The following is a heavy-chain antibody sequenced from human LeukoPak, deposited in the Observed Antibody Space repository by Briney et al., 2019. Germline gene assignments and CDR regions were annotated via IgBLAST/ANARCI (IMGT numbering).Heavy chain of an antibody. V-gene: IGHV1-24*01. Sequence: ASVKVSCKVSGYTLTELSMHWVRQAPGKGLEWMGGFDPEDGETIYAQKSQGRVTMTEDTSTDTAYMELSSLRSEDTAVYYCATLSGYYRFYFDYWGQGTLFTVSS. CDR3: ATLSGYYRFYFDY. D-gene: IGHD3-22*01. CDR1: GYTLTELS. CDR2: FDPEDGET. J-gene: IGHJ4*02.